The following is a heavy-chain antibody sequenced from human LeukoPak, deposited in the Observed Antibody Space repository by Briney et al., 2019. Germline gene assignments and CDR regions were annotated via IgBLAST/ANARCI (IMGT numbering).Heavy chain of an antibody. CDR1: GYTLTELS. J-gene: IGHJ4*02. D-gene: IGHD1-26*01. CDR3: ATGGSLIVGETGFDY. Sequence: GASVKVSCKVSGYTLTELSMHWVRQAPGKGLEWMGSFDPEGAETIYAQKFQGRVTMTEDTSTDTAYMELSSLRSDDTAVYYCATGGSLIVGETGFDYWGQGTLVTVSS. V-gene: IGHV1-24*01. CDR2: FDPEGAET.